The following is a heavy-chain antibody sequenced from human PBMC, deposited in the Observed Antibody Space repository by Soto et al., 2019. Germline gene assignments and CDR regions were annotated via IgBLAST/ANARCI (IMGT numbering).Heavy chain of an antibody. CDR1: GFTFDDYA. CDR2: ISWNSGSI. D-gene: IGHD3-16*01. J-gene: IGHJ4*02. CDR3: AKDRVESGLGEVDY. V-gene: IGHV3-9*01. Sequence: EVQLVESGGGLVQPGRSLRLSCAASGFTFDDYAMHWVRQAPGKGLEWVSGISWNSGSIGYADSVKGRFTISRDNAKNSLYLQMNSLRAEDTALYYCAKDRVESGLGEVDYWGQGTLVTVSS.